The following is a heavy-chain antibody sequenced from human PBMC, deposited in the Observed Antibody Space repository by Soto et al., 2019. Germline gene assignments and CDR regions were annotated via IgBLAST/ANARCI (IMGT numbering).Heavy chain of an antibody. CDR1: GGSFSGYY. J-gene: IGHJ6*02. V-gene: IGHV4-34*01. Sequence: SETLSLTCAVYGGSFSGYYWSWIRQPPGKGLEWIGEINHSGSTNYNPSLKSRVTISVDTSKNQFSLKLSSVTAADTAVYYCARRGVEGYYYYGMDVWGQGTTVTVSS. CDR3: ARRGVEGYYYYGMDV. CDR2: INHSGST. D-gene: IGHD3-10*01.